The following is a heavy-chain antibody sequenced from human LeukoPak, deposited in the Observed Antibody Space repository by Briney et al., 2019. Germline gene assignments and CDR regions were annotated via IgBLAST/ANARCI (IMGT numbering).Heavy chain of an antibody. J-gene: IGHJ5*01. CDR1: GFSFSRYW. CDR2: IKGDGIEK. V-gene: IGHV3-7*01. D-gene: IGHD3-10*01. Sequence: GGSLRLSCAASGFSFSRYWMNWVRQAPGKGLEWVANIKGDGIEKNYVDSVKGRFSISRDNAMNSLYLQMDSLRAEDTAVYYCAKEGAYPIITYDSWRQGALVTVSS. CDR3: AKEGAYPIITYDS.